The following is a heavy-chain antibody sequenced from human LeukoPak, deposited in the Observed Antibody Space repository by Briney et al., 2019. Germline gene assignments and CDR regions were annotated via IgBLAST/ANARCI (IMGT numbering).Heavy chain of an antibody. CDR2: ISSSSSTI. CDR1: GFTFSSYS. CDR3: AKSSGWYGD. D-gene: IGHD6-19*01. Sequence: GGSLRLSCADSGFTFSSYSMNWVRQVPGKGLEWVSYISSSSSTIYYADSVKGRFTISRDNSKNTLYLQMNSLRAEDTAVYDCAKSSGWYGDWGQGTLLTVSS. J-gene: IGHJ4*02. V-gene: IGHV3-48*01.